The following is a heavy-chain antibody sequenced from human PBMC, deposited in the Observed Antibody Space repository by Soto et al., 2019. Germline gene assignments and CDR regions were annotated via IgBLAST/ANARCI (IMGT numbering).Heavy chain of an antibody. J-gene: IGHJ4*02. V-gene: IGHV1-69*02. Sequence: QVQLVQSGGEVKKPGSSVKVSCKASGGTFSSYTISWVRQAPGQGLEWMGRIIPILGIANYAQKFQGRVTITADKSTSTAYMELSSLRSEDTAVYYCARARGAGLFRYYFDYWGQGTLVTVSS. CDR1: GGTFSSYT. CDR2: IIPILGIA. D-gene: IGHD6-19*01. CDR3: ARARGAGLFRYYFDY.